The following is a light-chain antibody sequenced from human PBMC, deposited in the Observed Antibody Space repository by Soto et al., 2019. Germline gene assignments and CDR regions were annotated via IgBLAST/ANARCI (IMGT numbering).Light chain of an antibody. CDR3: QQRYRWYPMT. J-gene: IGKJ1*01. Sequence: EVVLTQSPATLSLSPGERATLSCRASESVFAYLAWYQHKPGQAPRLLIYDASNRATGVPARFSGSGSGTDFPLTISSLEPEDYAVYYCQQRYRWYPMTFGQGTTV. CDR1: ESVFAY. V-gene: IGKV3-11*01. CDR2: DAS.